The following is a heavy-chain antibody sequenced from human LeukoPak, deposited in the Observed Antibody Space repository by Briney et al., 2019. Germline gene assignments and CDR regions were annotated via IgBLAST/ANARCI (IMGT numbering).Heavy chain of an antibody. CDR3: AKESDAVAGLDY. D-gene: IGHD6-19*01. V-gene: IGHV3-74*01. J-gene: IGHJ4*02. Sequence: GGSLRLSCGASGFTFSSYWMHWVRQAPGKGLVWISRINSDGSTTSYADSVKGRFTISRDNAKNTLYLQMNSLRAEDTAVYYCAKESDAVAGLDYWGQGTLVTVSS. CDR1: GFTFSSYW. CDR2: INSDGSTT.